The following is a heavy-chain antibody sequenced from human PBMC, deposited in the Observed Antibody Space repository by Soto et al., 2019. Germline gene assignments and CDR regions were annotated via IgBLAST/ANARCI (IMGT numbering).Heavy chain of an antibody. J-gene: IGHJ4*02. D-gene: IGHD3-22*01. CDR2: ITRKTEGGTA. CDR1: GFTFANAW. Sequence: GGSLRLSCAASGFTFANAWMNWVRQAPGKGPEWVGRITRKTEGGTADYAAPVKGRFTISRDDSKNTLYLQMNSLKTEDTAMYYCTTVFYDSGGNPDSWGQGTLVTISS. V-gene: IGHV3-15*07. CDR3: TTVFYDSGGNPDS.